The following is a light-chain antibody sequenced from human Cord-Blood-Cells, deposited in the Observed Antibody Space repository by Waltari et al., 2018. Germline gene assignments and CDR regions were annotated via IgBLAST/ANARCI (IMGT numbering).Light chain of an antibody. V-gene: IGKV3-11*01. Sequence: EIVLTQSPATLSLSPGERATLSCRASQSVSSYLAWYQQKPGQAPRLLIYDASNRATGSPARFSGSGSWTDFTLTISSLEPEDFAVDYCQQRSNWPYTFGQGTKLEIK. CDR1: QSVSSY. CDR2: DAS. CDR3: QQRSNWPYT. J-gene: IGKJ2*01.